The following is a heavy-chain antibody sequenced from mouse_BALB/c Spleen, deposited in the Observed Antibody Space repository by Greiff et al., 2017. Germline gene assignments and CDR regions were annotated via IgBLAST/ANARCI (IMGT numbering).Heavy chain of an antibody. CDR1: GFTFSSYG. V-gene: IGHV5-6*01. J-gene: IGHJ2*01. CDR3: ARQGLGDYFDY. D-gene: IGHD3-3*01. CDR2: ISSGGSYT. Sequence: EVQVVESGGDLVKPGGSLKLSCAASGFTFSSYGMSWVRQTPDKRLEWVATISSGGSYTYYPDSVKGRFTISRDNAKNTLYLQMSSLKSEDTAMYYCARQGLGDYFDYWGQGTTLTVSS.